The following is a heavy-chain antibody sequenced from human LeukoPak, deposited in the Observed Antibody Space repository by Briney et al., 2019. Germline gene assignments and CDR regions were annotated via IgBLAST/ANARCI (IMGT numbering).Heavy chain of an antibody. J-gene: IGHJ5*02. V-gene: IGHV1-2*02. CDR3: ARDGAPRGRGWFDP. CDR2: INPNSGGT. Sequence: ASVKVSCKASGYTFTGYYMHWVRQAPGQGLEWMGWINPNSGGTNYAQKFQGRVTMTRDTSISTAYMELSRLRSDDTAVYYCARDGAPRGRGWFDPWGQGTLVTVSS. D-gene: IGHD3-10*01. CDR1: GYTFTGYY.